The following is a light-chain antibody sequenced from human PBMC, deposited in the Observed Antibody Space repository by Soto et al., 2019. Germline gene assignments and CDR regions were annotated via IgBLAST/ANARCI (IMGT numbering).Light chain of an antibody. V-gene: IGKV3-20*01. CDR1: QRVSSSY. CDR2: DAS. Sequence: EIVMTQSPGTLSLSPGERATLSCRASQRVSSSYVAWYQQKPGQAPRLLIYDASKRATGIPDRVSGSGSGTDFTLTISRLEPEDFAVYYCQQYISSRTFGQGTRLDIK. CDR3: QQYISSRT. J-gene: IGKJ5*01.